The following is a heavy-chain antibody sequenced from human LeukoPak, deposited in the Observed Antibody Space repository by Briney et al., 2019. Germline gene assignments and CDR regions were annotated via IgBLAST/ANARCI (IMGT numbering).Heavy chain of an antibody. J-gene: IGHJ6*02. CDR1: GFTFSSYA. V-gene: IGHV3-23*01. Sequence: PGGSLRLSCAASGFTFSSYAMSWVRRAPGKGLEWVSAISGSGGSTYYADSVKGRFTISRDNSKNTLYLQMNSLRAEDTAVYYCARAPGYYYYGMDVWGQGTTVTVSS. CDR3: ARAPGYYYYGMDV. CDR2: ISGSGGST.